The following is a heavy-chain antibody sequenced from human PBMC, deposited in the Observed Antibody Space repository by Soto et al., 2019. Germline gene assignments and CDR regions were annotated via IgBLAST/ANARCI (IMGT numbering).Heavy chain of an antibody. Sequence: ASVKVSCKASGYTFITYDIHWVRQATGQGLEWMGWMNPYNGNAGYAQKFQGRVTMTRNTSISTAYMELSSLRSEDTAVYFSASRKERSDPHYFDSWGQGTLVTVAS. D-gene: IGHD6-25*01. CDR1: GYTFITYD. CDR3: ASRKERSDPHYFDS. V-gene: IGHV1-8*01. CDR2: MNPYNGNA. J-gene: IGHJ4*02.